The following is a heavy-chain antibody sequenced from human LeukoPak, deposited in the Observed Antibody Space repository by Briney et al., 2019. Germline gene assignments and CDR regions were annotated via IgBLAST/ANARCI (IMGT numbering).Heavy chain of an antibody. V-gene: IGHV4-59*01. D-gene: IGHD6-19*01. CDR1: GDSISSYY. CDR2: IYYSGST. J-gene: IGHJ6*03. Sequence: SETLSLTCIVSGDSISSYYWSWIRQPPGKGLEWIGYIYYSGSTNYNPSLKSRVTISVDTSKNQFSLKLSSVTTADTAVYHCARSLAVAGYYYNYYMDVWGKGTTVTVSS. CDR3: ARSLAVAGYYYNYYMDV.